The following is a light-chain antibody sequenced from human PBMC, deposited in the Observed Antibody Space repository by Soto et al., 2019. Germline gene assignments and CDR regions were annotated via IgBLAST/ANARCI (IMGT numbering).Light chain of an antibody. Sequence: DLQMTQSPSSLSASVGDRLTITCRTSQSISRYINWYQQKPGKAPKLLIYAASSLQSGVPSRFSGSGSGSDFSLTISSLQPEDFATYYCQQSYSTPLTFGGGTKVEMK. V-gene: IGKV1-39*01. CDR1: QSISRY. CDR3: QQSYSTPLT. CDR2: AAS. J-gene: IGKJ4*01.